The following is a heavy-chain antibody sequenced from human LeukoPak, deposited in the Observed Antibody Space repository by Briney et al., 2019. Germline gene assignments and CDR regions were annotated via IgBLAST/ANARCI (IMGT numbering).Heavy chain of an antibody. Sequence: GGSLRLSCAASGFTFNRYGMSWVRQAPGKGLEWVSVIYSGGSTYYADSVKGRFTISRDNSKNTLYLQMNSLRAEDTAVYYCARRAGAYSHPYDYWGQGTLVTVSS. CDR1: GFTFNRYG. D-gene: IGHD4/OR15-4a*01. V-gene: IGHV3-66*04. CDR2: IYSGGST. CDR3: ARRAGAYSHPYDY. J-gene: IGHJ4*02.